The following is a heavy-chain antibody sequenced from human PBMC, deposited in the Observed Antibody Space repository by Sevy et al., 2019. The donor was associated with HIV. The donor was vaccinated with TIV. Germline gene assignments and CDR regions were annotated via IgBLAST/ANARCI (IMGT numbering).Heavy chain of an antibody. Sequence: ASVKVSCKASGYSFTNYGIGWVRQAPGQGLEWMGWISGYNGYTNYAQNLQGRVTMTTDTYTSTAYMELRSLRSDDTASYYCCKEGKNIRSWFDPWGQGTLVTVSS. CDR1: GYSFTNYG. D-gene: IGHD3-3*02. V-gene: IGHV1-18*01. CDR2: ISGYNGYT. J-gene: IGHJ5*02. CDR3: CKEGKNIRSWFDP.